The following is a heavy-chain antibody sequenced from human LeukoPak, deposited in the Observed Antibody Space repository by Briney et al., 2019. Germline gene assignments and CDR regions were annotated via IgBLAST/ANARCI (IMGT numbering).Heavy chain of an antibody. D-gene: IGHD6-13*01. CDR1: GFTFSPSG. CDR2: ITSDGSGQ. V-gene: IGHV3-30*02. J-gene: IGHJ2*01. Sequence: PGGSLRLSCAASGFTFSPSGMHRVRQAPGEGPEWAAFITSDGSGQYYADSVKGRFTISRDNSKDTLFLQMNSLRVEDTAVYYCAKGPGKAGASNTWYFDLWGRGTLVTVSS. CDR3: AKGPGKAGASNTWYFDL.